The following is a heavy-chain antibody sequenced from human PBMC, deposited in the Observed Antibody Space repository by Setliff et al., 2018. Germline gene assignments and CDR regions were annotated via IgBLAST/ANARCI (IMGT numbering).Heavy chain of an antibody. D-gene: IGHD6-25*01. CDR2: IEPTDSYT. CDR1: GYSFPNFW. J-gene: IGHJ4*02. CDR3: TRGGYDSGV. V-gene: IGHV5-10-1*01. Sequence: PGESLKISCKASGYSFPNFWINWVRQLPGKGLEWMGRIEPTDSYTNYSPSFQGHVTISIDKSITTAYLHWSSLKASDTAMYYCTRGGYDSGVWGQGTLVTVSS.